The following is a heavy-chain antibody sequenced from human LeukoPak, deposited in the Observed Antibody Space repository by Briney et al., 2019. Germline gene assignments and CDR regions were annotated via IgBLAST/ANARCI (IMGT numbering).Heavy chain of an antibody. CDR3: AKGGDFWSGYL. D-gene: IGHD3-3*01. V-gene: IGHV3-23*01. Sequence: GGSLRLSCAASGFTFSSYAMSWVRQAPGKGLEWVSDISGSGGSTYYADSVKGRFTISRDNSKNTLYLQMNSLRAEDTAVYYCAKGGDFWSGYLWGQGTLVTVSS. J-gene: IGHJ5*02. CDR1: GFTFSSYA. CDR2: ISGSGGST.